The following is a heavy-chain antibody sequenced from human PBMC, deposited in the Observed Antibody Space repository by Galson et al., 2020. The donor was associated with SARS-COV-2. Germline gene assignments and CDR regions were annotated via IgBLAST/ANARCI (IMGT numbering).Heavy chain of an antibody. Sequence: GESLKISCKVSGYTLTELSMHWVRQAPGKGLEWMGGFDPEDGETIYAQKFQGRVTMTEDTSTDTAYMELSSLRSEDTAVYYCATAAAVAPLTPGGGPNKYYYYYGMDVWGQGTTVTVSS. J-gene: IGHJ6*02. V-gene: IGHV1-24*01. CDR3: ATAAAVAPLTPGGGPNKYYYYYGMDV. CDR2: FDPEDGET. CDR1: GYTLTELS. D-gene: IGHD6-19*01.